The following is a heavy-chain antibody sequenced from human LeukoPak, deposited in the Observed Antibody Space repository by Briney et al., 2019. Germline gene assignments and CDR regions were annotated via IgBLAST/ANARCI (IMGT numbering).Heavy chain of an antibody. CDR1: GFTFGDYT. V-gene: IGHV3-49*04. D-gene: IGHD6-19*01. CDR2: IRSKAYGGTT. Sequence: GGSLRLSCTASGFTFGDYTMNWVRQAPGKGLEWVGFIRSKAYGGTTEYAASVKGRFTISRDDSKNIAYLQMNSLKTEDTAVYYCTREIAVAGTLGYWGQGTLVTVSS. CDR3: TREIAVAGTLGY. J-gene: IGHJ4*02.